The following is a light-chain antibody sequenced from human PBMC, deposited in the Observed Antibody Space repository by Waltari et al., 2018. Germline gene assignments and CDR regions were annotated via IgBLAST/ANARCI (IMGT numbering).Light chain of an antibody. V-gene: IGLV2-23*01. J-gene: IGLJ3*02. CDR3: CSYAGSRTPWV. CDR2: EGS. Sequence: QSVLTQPASASGSPGQSITISCTGSRSDVGNYNFVSWYQQHPDEAPKLVIYEGSKRPSGISIRFSGSKSGNTASLTISRLQAEDEADYFCCSYAGSRTPWVF. CDR1: RSDVGNYNF.